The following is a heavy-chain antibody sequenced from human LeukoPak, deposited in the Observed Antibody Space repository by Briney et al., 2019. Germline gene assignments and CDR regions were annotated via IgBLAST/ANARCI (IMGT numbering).Heavy chain of an antibody. V-gene: IGHV3-30-3*01. Sequence: GGSLRLSCAASGFTFSSYAMHWVRQAPGKGLEWVAVISYDGSNKYYADSVKGRFTISRGNSKNTLYLQMNSLRAEDTAVYYCARSRWLQFIDYWGQGTLVTVSS. J-gene: IGHJ4*02. CDR3: ARSRWLQFIDY. D-gene: IGHD5-24*01. CDR1: GFTFSSYA. CDR2: ISYDGSNK.